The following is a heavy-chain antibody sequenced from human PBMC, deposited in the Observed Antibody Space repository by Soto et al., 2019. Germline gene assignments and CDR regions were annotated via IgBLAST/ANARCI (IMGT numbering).Heavy chain of an antibody. V-gene: IGHV4-34*01. J-gene: IGHJ4*02. D-gene: IGHD6-6*01. CDR1: GGTFSGYY. Sequence: SDSMSISCAVYGGTFSGYYWSWIRKPPGKGLEWIGEINHSGSTNYNPSLKSRVTISVDTSKNQFSLKLSSVTAADTAVYYCARGGTPVGQLALDYWGQGTLVTSP. CDR2: INHSGST. CDR3: ARGGTPVGQLALDY.